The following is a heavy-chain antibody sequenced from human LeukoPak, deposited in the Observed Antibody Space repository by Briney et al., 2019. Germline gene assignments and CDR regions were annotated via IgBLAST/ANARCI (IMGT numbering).Heavy chain of an antibody. CDR3: ARRRGIQLWLEYYFDF. CDR1: GGSFSGYY. J-gene: IGHJ4*02. V-gene: IGHV4-34*01. CDR2: INHSGST. Sequence: KPSETLSLTCAVYGGSFSGYYWSWIRQPPGKGLEWIGEINHSGSTNYNPSLKSRVTISVDTSKNQFSLKLSSVTAADTAVYYCARRRGIQLWLEYYFDFWGLGTLVTVSS. D-gene: IGHD5-18*01.